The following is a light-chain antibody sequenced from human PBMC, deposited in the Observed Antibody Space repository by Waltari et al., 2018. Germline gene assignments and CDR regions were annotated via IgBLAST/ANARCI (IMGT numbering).Light chain of an antibody. J-gene: IGKJ3*01. CDR3: QQYGTSTSFT. Sequence: RASQSVAGNYLAWYQQKPGQAPRLLSYGASSRATGIPDRFSGSGSGTDFTLTISRLEPEDFAVYYCQQYGTSTSFTFGPGTKVDIK. V-gene: IGKV3-20*01. CDR2: GAS. CDR1: QSVAGNY.